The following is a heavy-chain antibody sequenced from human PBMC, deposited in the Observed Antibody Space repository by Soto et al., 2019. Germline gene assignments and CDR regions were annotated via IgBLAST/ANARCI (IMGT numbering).Heavy chain of an antibody. J-gene: IGHJ6*02. Sequence: GASVKVSCKSSGYTFINYYVHWVRQAPGQGLEWMGMINPSGGRTTYPQKFQGRVTMTRDTSTSTVYVELSSLRSDDTAVFYCAREKASTSLLTHYYYAMDVWGQGTTGTGS. CDR1: GYTFINYY. CDR2: INPSGGRT. CDR3: AREKASTSLLTHYYYAMDV. V-gene: IGHV1-46*01.